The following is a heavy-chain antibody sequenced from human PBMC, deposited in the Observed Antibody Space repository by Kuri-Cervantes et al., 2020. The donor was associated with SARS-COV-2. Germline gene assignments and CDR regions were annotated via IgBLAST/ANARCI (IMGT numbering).Heavy chain of an antibody. CDR1: GYTFTSYY. CDR3: ARSSLGYGSGGSCSNWFDP. CDR2: INPSGGST. D-gene: IGHD2-15*01. V-gene: IGHV1-46*01. J-gene: IGHJ5*02. Sequence: ASVKVSCKASGYTFTSYYMHWVRQAPGQGLEWMGIINPSGGSTSYAQKFRGRVTMTRDTSTSTVYMELSSLRSEDTAVYYCARSSLGYGSGGSCSNWFDPWGQGTLVTVSS.